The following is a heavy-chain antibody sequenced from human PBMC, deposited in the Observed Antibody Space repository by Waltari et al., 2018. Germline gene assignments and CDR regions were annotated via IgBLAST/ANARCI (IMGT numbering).Heavy chain of an antibody. J-gene: IGHJ4*02. D-gene: IGHD1-26*01. CDR1: GLTFGDYA. Sequence: EVQLVESGGGLVQPGRSLRLSCTASGLTFGDYAMSWSRQAPGEGLEWVGFIRSKAYGGTTEYAASVKGRFTISRDDSKSIAYLQMNSLKTEDTAVYYCTRVSTTTYWGQGTLVTVSS. CDR2: IRSKAYGGTT. CDR3: TRVSTTTY. V-gene: IGHV3-49*03.